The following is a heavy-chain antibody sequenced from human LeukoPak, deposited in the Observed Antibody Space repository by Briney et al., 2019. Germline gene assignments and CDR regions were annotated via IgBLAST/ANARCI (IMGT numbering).Heavy chain of an antibody. J-gene: IGHJ4*02. CDR1: GFTFSSYW. CDR2: INSDGSST. Sequence: GGSPRLSCAASGFTFSSYWMHWVRQAPGKGLVWVSRINSDGSSTSYADSVKGRFTISRDNAKNTLYLQMNSLRAEDTAVYYCARARSSGSYTPLDYWGQGTLVTVSS. V-gene: IGHV3-74*01. CDR3: ARARSSGSYTPLDY. D-gene: IGHD3-10*01.